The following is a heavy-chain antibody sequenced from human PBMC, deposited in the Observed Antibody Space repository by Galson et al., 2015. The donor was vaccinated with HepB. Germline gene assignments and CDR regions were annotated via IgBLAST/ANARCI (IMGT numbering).Heavy chain of an antibody. Sequence: QSGAEVKKPGASVKVSCKASGYTFTSYGISWVRQAPGQGLEWMGWISAYNGNTNYAQKLQGRVTMTTDTSTSTAYMELRSLRSDDTAVYYCASGRERFGELLPPAYWGQGTLVTVSS. CDR2: ISAYNGNT. CDR1: GYTFTSYG. J-gene: IGHJ4*02. CDR3: ASGRERFGELLPPAY. V-gene: IGHV1-18*04. D-gene: IGHD3-10*01.